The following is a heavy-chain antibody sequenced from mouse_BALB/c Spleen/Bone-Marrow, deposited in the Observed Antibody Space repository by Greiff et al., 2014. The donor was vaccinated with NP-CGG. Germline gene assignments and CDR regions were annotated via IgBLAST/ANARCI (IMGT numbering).Heavy chain of an antibody. J-gene: IGHJ3*01. D-gene: IGHD2-2*01. V-gene: IGHV1S137*01. Sequence: LVESGVSVRISCKGSGYTFTDYAMHWVKQSHAKSLEWIGVISTYSGNTNYNQKFKGKATMTVDKSSSTAYMELARLTSEDSAIYYCARSGYGYDWFAYWGQGTLVTVSA. CDR3: ARSGYGYDWFAY. CDR2: ISTYSGNT. CDR1: GYTFTDYA.